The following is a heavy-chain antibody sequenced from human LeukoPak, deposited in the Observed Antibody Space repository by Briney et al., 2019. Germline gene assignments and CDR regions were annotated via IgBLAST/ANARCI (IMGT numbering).Heavy chain of an antibody. CDR2: INPNSGGT. CDR1: GYTFTGYY. CDR3: ARRGAHRRDYYYMDV. J-gene: IGHJ6*03. Sequence: GASVKVSCKASGYTFTGYYMHWVRQAPGQGLEWMGWINPNSGGTNCAQKFQGRVTMTRDTSISTAYMELRSLRSDDTAVYYCARRGAHRRDYYYMDVWGKGTTVTVSS. D-gene: IGHD5-12*01. V-gene: IGHV1-2*02.